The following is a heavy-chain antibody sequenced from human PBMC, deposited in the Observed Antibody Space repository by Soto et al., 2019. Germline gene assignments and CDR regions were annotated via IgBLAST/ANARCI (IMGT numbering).Heavy chain of an antibody. CDR2: ISAYNGNT. Sequence: ASVKVSCKASGYTFTSYGISWVRQAPGQGLEWMGWISAYNGNTNYAQKLQGRVTMTTDTSTSTAYMELRSLRSDDTAVYYCARVRRGDYVEDFDYWGQGTLVTVSS. D-gene: IGHD4-17*01. CDR1: GYTFTSYG. J-gene: IGHJ4*02. CDR3: ARVRRGDYVEDFDY. V-gene: IGHV1-18*01.